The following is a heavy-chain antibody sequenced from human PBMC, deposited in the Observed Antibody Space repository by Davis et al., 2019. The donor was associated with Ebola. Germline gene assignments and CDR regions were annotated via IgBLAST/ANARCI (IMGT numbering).Heavy chain of an antibody. CDR3: ARGSSSWD. J-gene: IGHJ4*02. Sequence: GGSLRLSCAASGFTFSTYAMHWVRQAPGKGLEWVAVISYDGSNKYYADTVKGRFTISRDNSKNTLYLQMNSLRPEDTAVYYCARGSSSWDWGQGTLVTVSS. CDR1: GFTFSTYA. CDR2: ISYDGSNK. V-gene: IGHV3-30-3*01. D-gene: IGHD6-13*01.